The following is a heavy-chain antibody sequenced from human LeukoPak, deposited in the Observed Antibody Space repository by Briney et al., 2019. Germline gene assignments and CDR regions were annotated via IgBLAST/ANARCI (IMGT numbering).Heavy chain of an antibody. D-gene: IGHD2-2*02. V-gene: IGHV1-69*13. J-gene: IGHJ3*02. CDR2: IIPIFGTA. CDR3: ARIHCSSTSCYSFSGAFDI. CDR1: GGTFSSYA. Sequence: SVKVSCKASGGTFSSYAISWVRQAPGQGLEWMGGIIPIFGTANYAQKFQGRVTITADESTSTAYMELSSLGSEDTAVYYCARIHCSSTSCYSFSGAFDIWGQGTMVTVSS.